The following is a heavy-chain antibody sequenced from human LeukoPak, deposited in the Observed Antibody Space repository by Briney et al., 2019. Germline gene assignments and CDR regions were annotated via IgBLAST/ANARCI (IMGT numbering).Heavy chain of an antibody. CDR1: GFTFSSYA. D-gene: IGHD3-22*01. CDR2: ISYDGSNK. J-gene: IGHJ5*02. V-gene: IGHV3-30-3*01. Sequence: GGSLRLSCAASGFTFSSYAMHWVRQAPGKGLEWVAVISYDGSNKYYADSVKGRFTISRDNSKNTLYLQMNSLRAEDTAVYYCARDPYYDSSGYYSNWFDLWGQGTLVTVSS. CDR3: ARDPYYDSSGYYSNWFDL.